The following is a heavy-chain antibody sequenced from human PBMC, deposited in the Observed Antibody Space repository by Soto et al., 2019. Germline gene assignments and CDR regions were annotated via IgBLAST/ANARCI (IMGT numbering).Heavy chain of an antibody. CDR1: GYTLTELS. D-gene: IGHD3-10*02. V-gene: IGHV1-24*01. CDR2: FDPEDGET. CDR3: ATRGLTPVTTFFGDNRGFDY. Sequence: QVQLVQSGAEVKKPGASVKVSCKVSGYTLTELSMHWVRQAPGKGLEWMGGFDPEDGETIYAQKFQGRVTMTEDTSTDTAYMELSSLRSEDTAVYYCATRGLTPVTTFFGDNRGFDYWGQGTLVTVSS. J-gene: IGHJ4*02.